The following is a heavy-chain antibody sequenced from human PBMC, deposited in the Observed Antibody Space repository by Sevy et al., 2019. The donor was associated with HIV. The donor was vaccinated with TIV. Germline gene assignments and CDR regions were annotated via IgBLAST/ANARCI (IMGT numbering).Heavy chain of an antibody. CDR3: VRELYYNSGNYYTSPLSY. D-gene: IGHD3-10*01. V-gene: IGHV3-33*01. J-gene: IGHJ4*02. Sequence: GGSLRLSCEASGFVFNNYNIHWVRQAPGKGLEWVAVIWYDGSKKYYADSVKGRFTISRDQNKSTVYLQMNSLRADDTALYYCVRELYYNSGNYYTSPLSYWGRGTLVTVSS. CDR1: GFVFNNYN. CDR2: IWYDGSKK.